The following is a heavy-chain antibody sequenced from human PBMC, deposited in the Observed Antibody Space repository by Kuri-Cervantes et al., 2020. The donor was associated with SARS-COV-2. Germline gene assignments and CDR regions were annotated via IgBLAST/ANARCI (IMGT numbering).Heavy chain of an antibody. J-gene: IGHJ3*02. Sequence: LSLTCAASGFTFSSYWMHWVRQAPGKGLVWVSGISWNSGSIYYVDSVKGRFTISRDNAKNSLYLQMNSLRDEDTAVYYCARALPTTVLPRGAFDIWGQGTMVTVSS. V-gene: IGHV3-48*02. D-gene: IGHD4-17*01. CDR3: ARALPTTVLPRGAFDI. CDR1: GFTFSSYW. CDR2: ISWNSGSI.